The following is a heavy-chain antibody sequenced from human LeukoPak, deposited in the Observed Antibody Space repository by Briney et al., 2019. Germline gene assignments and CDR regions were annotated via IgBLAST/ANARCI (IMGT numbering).Heavy chain of an antibody. J-gene: IGHJ4*02. CDR2: INHSGST. D-gene: IGHD1-26*01. V-gene: IGHV4-34*01. CDR1: GGSFSGYY. Sequence: PSETLSLTCAVYGGSFSGYYWSWIRQPPGKGLEWIGEINHSGSTNYNPSLKSRVTISVDTSKNQFSLKLSSVTAADTAVYYCASHQIVGAWYFDYWGQGTLVTVSS. CDR3: ASHQIVGAWYFDY.